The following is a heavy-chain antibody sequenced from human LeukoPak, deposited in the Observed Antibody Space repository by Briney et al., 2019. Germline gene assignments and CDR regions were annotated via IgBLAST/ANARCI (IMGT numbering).Heavy chain of an antibody. CDR1: GFTFSSYA. CDR2: LSYDGSNK. Sequence: PGGSLRLSCAASGFTFSSYAMHWVRQAPGKGLEWVAVLSYDGSNKYYADSVKGRFTISRDNSKNTLYLQMNSLRAEDTAVYYCARDPWYDSSGYYDYWGQGTLVTVSS. J-gene: IGHJ4*02. V-gene: IGHV3-30-3*01. CDR3: ARDPWYDSSGYYDY. D-gene: IGHD3-22*01.